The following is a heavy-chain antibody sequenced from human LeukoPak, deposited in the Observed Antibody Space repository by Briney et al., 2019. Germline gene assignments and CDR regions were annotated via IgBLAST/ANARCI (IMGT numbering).Heavy chain of an antibody. CDR3: ARDRGDGYNWDGFDI. CDR2: IYYTGTT. J-gene: IGHJ3*02. V-gene: IGHV4-59*11. D-gene: IGHD5-24*01. Sequence: PSETLSLTCTVSGDSIRSHYWSWIWQPPGKGLEWIGYIYYTGTTNSNPSLRSRVSISVDTSKNQFSLNLSSVTAADTAVYFCARDRGDGYNWDGFDIWGQGTLVTVSS. CDR1: GDSIRSHY.